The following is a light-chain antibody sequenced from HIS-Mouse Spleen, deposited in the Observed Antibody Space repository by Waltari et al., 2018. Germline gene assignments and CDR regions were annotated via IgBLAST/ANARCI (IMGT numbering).Light chain of an antibody. V-gene: IGLV2-14*01. J-gene: IGLJ2*01. CDR3: SSYTSSSTLV. CDR1: SSHVGAYHY. CDR2: EVS. Sequence: QSALTQPASVSGSPGQSFTLPCTGPSSHVGAYHYVTWYQQHPGQAPKPMIYEVSNRPSGVSNRFSGSKSGNTASLTISGLQAEDEADYYCSSYTSSSTLVFGGGTKLTVL.